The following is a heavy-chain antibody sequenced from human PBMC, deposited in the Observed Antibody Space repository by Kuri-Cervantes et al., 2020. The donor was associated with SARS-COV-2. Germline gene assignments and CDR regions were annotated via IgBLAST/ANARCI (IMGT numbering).Heavy chain of an antibody. CDR2: MNPNSGNT. CDR1: GYTFTSYD. Sequence: ASVKVSCKASGYTFTSYDINWVRQATGQGLEWMGWMNPNSGNTGYAQKFQGRVTITRNTSISTAYMELSSLGSEDTAVYYCAREGPTNWNYDYWGQGTLVTVSS. V-gene: IGHV1-8*03. CDR3: AREGPTNWNYDY. D-gene: IGHD1-7*01. J-gene: IGHJ4*02.